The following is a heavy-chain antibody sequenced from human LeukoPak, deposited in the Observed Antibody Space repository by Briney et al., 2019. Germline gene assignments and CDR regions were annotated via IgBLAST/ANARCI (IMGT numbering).Heavy chain of an antibody. D-gene: IGHD3-3*01. CDR1: GFTFSSYA. V-gene: IGHV3-30-3*01. Sequence: GGSLRLSCAASGFTFSSYAMHWVRQAPGKGLEWVAVISYDGSNKYYADSVKGRFTISRDNSKNTLYLQMNSLRSEDTAVYYCAREHRGSLDFWSGYYFHWGQGTLVTVSS. J-gene: IGHJ4*02. CDR2: ISYDGSNK. CDR3: AREHRGSLDFWSGYYFH.